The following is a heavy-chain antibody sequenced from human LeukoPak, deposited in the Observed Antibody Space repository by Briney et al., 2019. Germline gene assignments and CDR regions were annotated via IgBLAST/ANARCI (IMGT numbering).Heavy chain of an antibody. J-gene: IGHJ4*02. CDR1: GGSLSGYY. V-gene: IGHV4-34*01. CDR2: VNHSGST. Sequence: SETLSLTCAVYGGSLSGYYWSWIRQPPGKGLEWIGEVNHSGSTNYNPSLKSRVTISVDTSKNQFSLKLSSVTAADTAVYYCARALGYSYAYGYWGQGTLVTVSS. D-gene: IGHD5-18*01. CDR3: ARALGYSYAYGY.